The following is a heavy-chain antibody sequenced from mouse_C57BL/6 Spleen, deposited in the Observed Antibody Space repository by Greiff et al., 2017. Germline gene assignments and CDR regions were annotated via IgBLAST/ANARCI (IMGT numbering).Heavy chain of an antibody. J-gene: IGHJ2*01. CDR2: ISSGGSCT. Sequence: EVMLVESGGDLVKPGGSLKLSCAASGFTFSSYGMSWVSQTPDKGLEWVANISSGGSCTYYPDSVKGRVTISRDNAKNTRYLQMSSLRSEDTAMYSSSRHGTTVVAGYYFDDWGQGTTLTVSS. D-gene: IGHD1-1*01. V-gene: IGHV5-6*01. CDR3: SRHGTTVVAGYYFDD. CDR1: GFTFSSYG.